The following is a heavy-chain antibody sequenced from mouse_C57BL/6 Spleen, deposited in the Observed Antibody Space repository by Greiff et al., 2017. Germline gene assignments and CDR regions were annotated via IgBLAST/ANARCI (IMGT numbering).Heavy chain of an antibody. Sequence: VKLQQSGAELAKPGASVKLSCKASGYTFTSYWMHWVKQRPGQGLEWIGNINPSSGCTKYNQKLKDKATLTAAKSSSTAYMQLSGLTYEDSAVSYWASHYGSNLWCFDVGGTGTTVTVSS. V-gene: IGHV1-7*01. CDR3: ASHYGSNLWCFDV. CDR2: INPSSGCT. D-gene: IGHD1-1*01. J-gene: IGHJ1*03. CDR1: GYTFTSYW.